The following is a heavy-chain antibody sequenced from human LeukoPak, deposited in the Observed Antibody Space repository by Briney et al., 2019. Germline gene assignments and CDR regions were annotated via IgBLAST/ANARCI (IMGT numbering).Heavy chain of an antibody. D-gene: IGHD6-13*01. Sequence: ASVKVSCKASGYTFTSYGISWIRQAPGQGLEWMGWNSAYNGNTNYALKLQGRVTMTADTSTSTAYMELRSLRSDDTAVYYCARELSSTWYSNWFDPWGQGTLVTVSS. CDR2: NSAYNGNT. CDR1: GYTFTSYG. V-gene: IGHV1-18*01. CDR3: ARELSSTWYSNWFDP. J-gene: IGHJ5*02.